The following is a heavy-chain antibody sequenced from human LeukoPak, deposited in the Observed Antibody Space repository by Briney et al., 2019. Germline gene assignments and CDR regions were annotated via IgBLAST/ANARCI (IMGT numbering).Heavy chain of an antibody. CDR1: GGSISSSTYY. J-gene: IGHJ4*02. V-gene: IGHV4-39*01. D-gene: IGHD7-27*01. CDR2: IYYSGST. Sequence: PSETLSLTCTVSGGSISSSTYYSGWIRQPPGKGLEWIGSIYYSGSTYYNPSLKSRVTISVDTSKNQFSLKLSSVTAADTAVYYCARRDWGQYYFDYWGQGTLVTVSS. CDR3: ARRDWGQYYFDY.